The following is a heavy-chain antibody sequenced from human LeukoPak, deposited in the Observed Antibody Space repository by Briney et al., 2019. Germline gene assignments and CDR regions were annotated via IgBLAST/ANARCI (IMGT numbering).Heavy chain of an antibody. V-gene: IGHV1-2*02. CDR2: INPNSGGT. Sequence: ASVKVSCKASGYTFTGYYMHWVRQAPGQGLEWMGWINPNSGGTNYAQKFQGRVTMTRDTSISTAYMELSRLRSDDTAVYYCARSAFGGVIADYYFDYWGQGTLVTVSS. CDR3: ARSAFGGVIADYYFDY. CDR1: GYTFTGYY. J-gene: IGHJ4*02. D-gene: IGHD3-16*02.